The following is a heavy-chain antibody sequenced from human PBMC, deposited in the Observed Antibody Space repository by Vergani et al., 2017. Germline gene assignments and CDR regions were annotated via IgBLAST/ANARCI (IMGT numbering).Heavy chain of an antibody. V-gene: IGHV4-31*03. J-gene: IGHJ3*02. Sequence: QVQLQESGPGLVKPSQTLSLTCTVSGGSISSGGYYWSWIRQHPGKGLEWFGYIYYSGSTYYNPSLKSRVTISVDTAKNQFSLKLSSVTAADTAVYYCARGAVSLASNAFDIWGQGTMVTVSS. D-gene: IGHD2-15*01. CDR3: ARGAVSLASNAFDI. CDR2: IYYSGST. CDR1: GGSISSGGYY.